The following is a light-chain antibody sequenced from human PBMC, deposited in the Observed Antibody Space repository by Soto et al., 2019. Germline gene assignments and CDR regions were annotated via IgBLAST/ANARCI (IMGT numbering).Light chain of an antibody. V-gene: IGKV3-15*01. J-gene: IGKJ1*01. CDR1: QSISSD. Sequence: EIRMTQSPATLSVSVGERVTLSCRASQSISSDVAWYQQKPGQAPRLLIYAASTTASGVPSRFSGSGSGTEFTLTISSLQPEDFATYYCQQNNNSPRTFGQGTKVDIK. CDR3: QQNNNSPRT. CDR2: AAS.